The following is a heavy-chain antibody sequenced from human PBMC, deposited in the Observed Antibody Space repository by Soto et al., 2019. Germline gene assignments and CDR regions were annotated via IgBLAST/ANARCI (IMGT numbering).Heavy chain of an antibody. D-gene: IGHD4-4*01. CDR2: ISYDGSNK. V-gene: IGHV3-30-3*01. CDR3: ARGNDDSNYELDY. CDR1: GFTFSSYA. J-gene: IGHJ4*02. Sequence: GGSLRLSCAASGFTFSSYAMHWVRQAPGKGLEWVAVISYDGSNKYYADSVKGRFTISRDNSKNTLYLQMNSLRAEDTAVYYCARGNDDSNYELDYWGQGTLVTVSS.